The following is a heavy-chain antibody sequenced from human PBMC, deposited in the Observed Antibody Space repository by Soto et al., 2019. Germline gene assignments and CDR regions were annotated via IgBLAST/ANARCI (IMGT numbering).Heavy chain of an antibody. D-gene: IGHD3-10*01. V-gene: IGHV3-23*01. Sequence: EVQLSESGGGLVQPGGSLRLSCAASEFSFNHYAMSWVRQAPGKGLEWVSAISGSGDETYYADSVKGRFTISRDNSKNTLYLQMNSLRVEDTAVYYCARSYGVRVGMVRNWFDSWGQGTLVTVSS. J-gene: IGHJ5*01. CDR3: ARSYGVRVGMVRNWFDS. CDR2: ISGSGDET. CDR1: EFSFNHYA.